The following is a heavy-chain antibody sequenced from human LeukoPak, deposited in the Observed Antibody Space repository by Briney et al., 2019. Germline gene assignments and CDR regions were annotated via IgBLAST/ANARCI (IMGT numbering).Heavy chain of an antibody. Sequence: KPSETLSLTCTVSGGSISSGGYYWSWIRQHPGKGLEWIVYIYYSGSTYYNPSLKSRVTISVDTSKNQFSLKLSSVTAADTAVYYCARGPALPDFYYYYYYMDVWGKGTTVTVSS. CDR1: GGSISSGGYY. J-gene: IGHJ6*03. CDR2: IYYSGST. D-gene: IGHD2-21*02. V-gene: IGHV4-31*03. CDR3: ARGPALPDFYYYYYYMDV.